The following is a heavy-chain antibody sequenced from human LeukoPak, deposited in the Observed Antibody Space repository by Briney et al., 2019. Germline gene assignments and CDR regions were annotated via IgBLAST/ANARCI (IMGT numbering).Heavy chain of an antibody. Sequence: SETLSLTCAVYGGSFSGYYWSWIRQPPGKGLEWIGEINHSGSTNYNPSLKSRVTTSVDTSKNQFSLKLSSVTAADTAVYYCARGRGITIFGVATYFDYWGQGTLVTVSS. V-gene: IGHV4-34*01. J-gene: IGHJ4*02. CDR3: ARGRGITIFGVATYFDY. CDR1: GGSFSGYY. D-gene: IGHD3-3*01. CDR2: INHSGST.